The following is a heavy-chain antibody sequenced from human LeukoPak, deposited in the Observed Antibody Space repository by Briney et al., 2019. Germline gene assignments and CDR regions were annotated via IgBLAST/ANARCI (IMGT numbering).Heavy chain of an antibody. D-gene: IGHD3-22*01. J-gene: IGHJ4*02. CDR1: GGSISSGSYY. CDR3: ARAESSGYYGVGY. Sequence: SQTLSLTCTVSGGSISSGSYYWSWIRQPPGKGLEWIGYIYYSGSTNYNPSLKSRVTISVDTSKNQFSLKLSSVTAADTAVYYCARAESSGYYGVGYWGQGTLVTVSS. V-gene: IGHV4-61*01. CDR2: IYYSGST.